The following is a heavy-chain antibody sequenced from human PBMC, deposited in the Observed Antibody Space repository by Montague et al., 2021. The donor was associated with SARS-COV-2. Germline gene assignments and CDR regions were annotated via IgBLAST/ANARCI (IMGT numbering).Heavy chain of an antibody. CDR1: GGSFSGYY. V-gene: IGHV4-34*01. J-gene: IGHJ5*02. D-gene: IGHD3-16*02. CDR2: INHSGST. Sequence: SETLSLTCAVYGGSFSGYYWSWIRQPPGKGLEWIGEINHSGSTNYNPSLKSRVTISVDTSKNQFSLKLSSVTAADTAVYYCARGYDYVGGGYRYLHWFDPWGQGTLVTVSS. CDR3: ARGYDYVGGGYRYLHWFDP.